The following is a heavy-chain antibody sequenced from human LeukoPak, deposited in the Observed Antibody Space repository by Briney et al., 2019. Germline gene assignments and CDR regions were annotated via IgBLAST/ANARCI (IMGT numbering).Heavy chain of an antibody. D-gene: IGHD3-3*01. CDR1: GYTFTSYG. J-gene: IGHJ4*02. CDR3: ARAPYYDIWNGFGVFDY. V-gene: IGHV1-18*01. CDR2: ISAYNGNT. Sequence: ASVKLSCEASGYTFTSYGISWVRQAPGQGLEWMGCISAYNGNTNYAQKLQDRVTITTDTSTSTAHMDPRSLRSDHTALYYCARAPYYDIWNGFGVFDYWGQGTLVTVSS.